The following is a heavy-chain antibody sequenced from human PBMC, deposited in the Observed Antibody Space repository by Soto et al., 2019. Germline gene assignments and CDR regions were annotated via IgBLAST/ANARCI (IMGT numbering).Heavy chain of an antibody. D-gene: IGHD3-16*01. CDR1: GYTFTSYD. J-gene: IGHJ4*02. Sequence: QVQLVQSGAEVKKPGASVKVSCKASGYTFTSYDINWVRQATGQGLEWMGWMNPNSGNTGYAQKFQGRVIMTRNTSISTAYMELSSLRSEDTAVYYCARGLTFGGFTGYYFDYWGQGTLVTVSS. CDR3: ARGLTFGGFTGYYFDY. V-gene: IGHV1-8*01. CDR2: MNPNSGNT.